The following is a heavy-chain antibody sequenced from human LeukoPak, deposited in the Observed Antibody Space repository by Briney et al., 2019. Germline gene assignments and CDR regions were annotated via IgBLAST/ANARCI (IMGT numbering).Heavy chain of an antibody. CDR2: IYHSGST. D-gene: IGHD3-22*01. Sequence: PSQTLSLTCAVSGGSISSGGYSWSWIRQPPGKGLEWIGYIYHSGSTYYNPSLKSRVTISVDRSKNQFSLKLSSVTAVDTAVYYCARVLRDSSGYYYGKVFDYWGQGTLVTVSS. J-gene: IGHJ4*02. V-gene: IGHV4-30-2*01. CDR3: ARVLRDSSGYYYGKVFDY. CDR1: GGSISSGGYS.